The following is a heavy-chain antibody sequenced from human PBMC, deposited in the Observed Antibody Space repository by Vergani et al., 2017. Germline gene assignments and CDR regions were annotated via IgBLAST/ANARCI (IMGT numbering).Heavy chain of an antibody. CDR3: ARQYCSSTSCYPRSYYYYYMDV. CDR1: GGSISSYY. V-gene: IGHV4-59*01. CDR2: IYYSGST. J-gene: IGHJ6*03. Sequence: QVQLQESGPGLVKPSETLSLTCTVSGGSISSYYWSWIRQPPGKGLEWIGYIYYSGSTNYNPSLKSRVTISVDTSKNQFSLKLSSVTAAATAVYYCARQYCSSTSCYPRSYYYYYMDVWGKGTTVTVSS. D-gene: IGHD2-2*01.